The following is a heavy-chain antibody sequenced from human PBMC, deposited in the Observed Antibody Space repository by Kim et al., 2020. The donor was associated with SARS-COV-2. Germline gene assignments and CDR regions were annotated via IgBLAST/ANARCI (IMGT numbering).Heavy chain of an antibody. Sequence: SETLSLTCAVYGGSFSGYYWSWIRQPPGKGLEWIGAINHSGRTNYNPSLKSRVTISVDTSKNQFSLKLTSVTAADTAVHYCARRLSNTSGSGSHYWDLWG. J-gene: IGHJ2*01. D-gene: IGHD3-10*01. CDR2: INHSGRT. CDR1: GGSFSGYY. V-gene: IGHV4-34*01. CDR3: ARRLSNTSGSGSHYWDL.